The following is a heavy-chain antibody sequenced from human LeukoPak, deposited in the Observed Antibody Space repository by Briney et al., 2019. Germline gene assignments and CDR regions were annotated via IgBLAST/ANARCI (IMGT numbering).Heavy chain of an antibody. V-gene: IGHV1-69*06. CDR2: IIPMSDTA. CDR1: GGTFNSYA. J-gene: IGHJ3*02. CDR3: AREDDTGRYMGDDAFDI. Sequence: SVKVSCKASGGTFNSYAISWVRQAPGQGLEWMGGIIPMSDTASYPQKFRGRLTITADIPTSTVYMELSSLRSEDTAVYYCAREDDTGRYMGDDAFDIWGQGTMVTVSS. D-gene: IGHD1-26*01.